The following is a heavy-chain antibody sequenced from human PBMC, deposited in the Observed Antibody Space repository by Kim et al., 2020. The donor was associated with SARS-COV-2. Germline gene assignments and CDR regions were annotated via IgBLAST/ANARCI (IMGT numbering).Heavy chain of an antibody. D-gene: IGHD3-22*01. CDR1: GYSFTSYW. V-gene: IGHV5-10-1*01. CDR3: ATTPYSSGYLGVEDAFDI. J-gene: IGHJ3*02. Sequence: GESLKISCKGSGYSFTSYWISWVRQMPGKGLEWMGRIDPSDSYTNYSPSFQGHVTISADKSISTAYLQWSSLKASDTAMYYCATTPYSSGYLGVEDAFDIWGQGTMVTVSS. CDR2: IDPSDSYT.